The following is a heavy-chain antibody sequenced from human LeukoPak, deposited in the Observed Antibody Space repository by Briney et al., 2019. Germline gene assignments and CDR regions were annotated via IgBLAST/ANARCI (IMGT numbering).Heavy chain of an antibody. CDR1: GFTFSSYS. Sequence: GGSLRLSCAASGFTFSSYSMNWVRQAPGKGLEWVSSISSSSSYIYYADSVKGRFTISRDNAKNSLYLQMNSLRAEDTAVYYCARGKNYDILTGYSTTPFDYWGQGTLVTVSS. CDR2: ISSSSSYI. J-gene: IGHJ4*02. V-gene: IGHV3-21*01. CDR3: ARGKNYDILTGYSTTPFDY. D-gene: IGHD3-9*01.